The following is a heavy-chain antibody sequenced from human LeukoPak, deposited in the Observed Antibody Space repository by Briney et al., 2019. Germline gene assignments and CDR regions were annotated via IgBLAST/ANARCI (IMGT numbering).Heavy chain of an antibody. CDR3: ARLGCSSTSCYAFDY. Sequence: GESLKISCKGSGYSFITYWIGWVRQMPGKGLEWMGIIYPGDSDTRYNPSFQGQVTISADKSITTAYLQWSSLKASDTAMYYCARLGCSSTSCYAFDYWGQGTLVTVSS. V-gene: IGHV5-51*01. D-gene: IGHD2-2*01. CDR1: GYSFITYW. J-gene: IGHJ4*02. CDR2: IYPGDSDT.